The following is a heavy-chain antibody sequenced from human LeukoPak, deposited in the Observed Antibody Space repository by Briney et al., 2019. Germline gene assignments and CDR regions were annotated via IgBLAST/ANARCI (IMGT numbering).Heavy chain of an antibody. Sequence: VASVKVSCKASGYTFDRHGITWVRQAPGQGLEWMGWISAYNGNTNYGQKHQGRVTMTRDTSTTTAYMEVSSLRSDGTAVYYCARGLKSFGEFSDAFDIWGQGTMVTVSS. D-gene: IGHD3-10*01. J-gene: IGHJ3*02. CDR1: GYTFDRHG. CDR2: ISAYNGNT. V-gene: IGHV1-18*01. CDR3: ARGLKSFGEFSDAFDI.